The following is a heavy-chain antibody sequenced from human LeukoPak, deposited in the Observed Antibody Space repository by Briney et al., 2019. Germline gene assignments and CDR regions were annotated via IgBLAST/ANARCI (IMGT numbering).Heavy chain of an antibody. CDR3: ASFYWQLARDYYFDY. J-gene: IGHJ4*02. CDR2: IYYSGST. CDR1: GGSISTGGYY. Sequence: PSQTLSLTCTVSGGSISTGGYYWSWIRQHPGKGLEWIGYIYYSGSTYYNPSLKSRLTISVDTSKNQFSLKLSSVTAAGTAVYFCASFYWQLARDYYFDYWGQGTLVTVSS. V-gene: IGHV4-31*03. D-gene: IGHD1-1*01.